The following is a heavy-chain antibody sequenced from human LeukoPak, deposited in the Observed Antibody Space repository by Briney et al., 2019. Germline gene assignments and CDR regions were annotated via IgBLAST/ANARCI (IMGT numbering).Heavy chain of an antibody. V-gene: IGHV4-39*07. CDR2: IYYSGST. Sequence: PSETLSLTCTVSGGSISSSSDYWGWIRQPPGKGLEWIGSIYYSGSTYYNPSLKSRVTISVDTSKNQFSLKLSSVTATDTAVFYSARLVGAPNWFDPWGQGTLVTVSS. J-gene: IGHJ5*02. D-gene: IGHD1-26*01. CDR3: ARLVGAPNWFDP. CDR1: GGSISSSSDY.